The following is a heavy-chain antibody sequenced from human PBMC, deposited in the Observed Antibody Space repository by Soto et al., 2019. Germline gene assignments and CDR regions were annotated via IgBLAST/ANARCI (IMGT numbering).Heavy chain of an antibody. Sequence: SVKVSCKASGGSFSSYTFSWVRQAPGQGLEWMGRIIPMLGIANYAQKFQGRVTITRDTSASTAYMELSSLRSEDTAVYYCARVMYGDYSNWFDPWGQGTLVTVSS. CDR3: ARVMYGDYSNWFDP. CDR2: IIPMLGIA. J-gene: IGHJ5*02. CDR1: GGSFSSYT. V-gene: IGHV1-69*02. D-gene: IGHD4-17*01.